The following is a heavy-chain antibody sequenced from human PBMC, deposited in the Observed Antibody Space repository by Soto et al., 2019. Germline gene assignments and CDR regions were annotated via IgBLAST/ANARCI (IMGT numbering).Heavy chain of an antibody. V-gene: IGHV3-33*01. CDR3: ARSRYTGTYSGRFLDY. D-gene: IGHD1-26*01. CDR1: GFTFSSYC. Sequence: PGASLRLSCAASGFTFSSYCMHWVRQAPGKGLEWVAVIWYDGSNKYYADSVKVRFTISRENSKNTLYLQMNSLRAEDTAVYYCARSRYTGTYSGRFLDYWGQGSLVNVSS. J-gene: IGHJ4*02. CDR2: IWYDGSNK.